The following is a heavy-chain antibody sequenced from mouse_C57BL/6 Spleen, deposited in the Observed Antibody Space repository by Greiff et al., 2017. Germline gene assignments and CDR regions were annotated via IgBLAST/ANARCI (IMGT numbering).Heavy chain of an antibody. V-gene: IGHV5-9*01. CDR3: GRHEEGAMDD. CDR1: GFTFSSYT. J-gene: IGHJ4*01. Sequence: EVKVEESGGGLVKPGGSLKLSCAASGFTFSSYTMSWVRQTPEQRLEWVATISGGGGNTYYPDSVKGRFTISRDNAKNTLYLQMSSLRSEDTALYYCGRHEEGAMDDWGQGTSVTVSS. CDR2: ISGGGGNT.